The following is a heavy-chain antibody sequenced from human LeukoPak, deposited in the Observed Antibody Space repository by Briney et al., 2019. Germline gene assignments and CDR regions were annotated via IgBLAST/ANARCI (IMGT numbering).Heavy chain of an antibody. CDR3: ARQGRDGYNYPRYFDY. D-gene: IGHD5-24*01. CDR1: GYSFTSYW. V-gene: IGHV5-51*01. CDR2: IYPGDSDT. J-gene: IGHJ4*02. Sequence: GESLKISCKGSGYSFTSYWIGWVRQMPGKGLEWMGIIYPGDSDTRYSPSFQGQVTISADKSISTAYLQWSSLKASDTAMYYCARQGRDGYNYPRYFDYWGQGTLVTVSS.